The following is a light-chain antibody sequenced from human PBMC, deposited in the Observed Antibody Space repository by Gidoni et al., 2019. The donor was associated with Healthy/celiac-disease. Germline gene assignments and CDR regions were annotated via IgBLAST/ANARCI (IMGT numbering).Light chain of an antibody. CDR3: QQYNSYSPYT. CDR2: KAS. CDR1: QSISSW. J-gene: IGKJ2*01. V-gene: IGKV1-5*03. Sequence: DIQMTQSASTLSASVGARVSITCRASQSISSWLAWYQQKPGKAPKLLIYKASSLESGVPSRFSGSGSGTEFTLTISILQPDDFSTYYCQQYNSYSPYTFXQXTKLEIK.